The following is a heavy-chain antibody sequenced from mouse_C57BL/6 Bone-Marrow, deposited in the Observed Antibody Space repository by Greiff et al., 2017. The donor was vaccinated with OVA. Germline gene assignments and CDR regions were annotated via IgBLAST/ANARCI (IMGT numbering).Heavy chain of an antibody. CDR1: GYSFTIYY. CDR2: IYPGSVNT. Sequence: VQLQQSGPELVKPGASVKISCKASGYSFTIYYIHWVKQRPGQGLEWIGWIYPGSVNTQYNEKFKGKATLTADTSSSTAYMQLSSLTPEDSAVYYCARSNYGGLAMDYWGQGTSVTVSS. J-gene: IGHJ4*01. D-gene: IGHD2-5*01. V-gene: IGHV1-66*01. CDR3: ARSNYGGLAMDY.